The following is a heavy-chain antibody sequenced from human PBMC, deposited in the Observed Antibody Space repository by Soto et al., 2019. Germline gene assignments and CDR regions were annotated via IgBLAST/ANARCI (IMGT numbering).Heavy chain of an antibody. D-gene: IGHD6-19*01. CDR1: GFTFSDDY. CDR2: ISTTASTT. CDR3: GRSPGYSSGWFQH. Sequence: QVQLVESGGGLVTPGGSLRLSCAASGFTFSDDYMSWIRQAPGKGLEWVSYISTTASTTYYADSVKGRFTISRDNAKNSLFLQMDSLRADDTAVYYCGRSPGYSSGWFQHWGQGTLVTVSS. J-gene: IGHJ1*01. V-gene: IGHV3-11*01.